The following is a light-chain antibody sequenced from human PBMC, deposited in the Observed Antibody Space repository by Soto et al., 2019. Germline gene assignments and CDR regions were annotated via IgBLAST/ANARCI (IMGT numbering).Light chain of an antibody. J-gene: IGKJ1*01. V-gene: IGKV2-28*01. CDR1: QSLLQSNGYKY. Sequence: DIVMTQSPLSLPVTPGEPASISCRSSQSLLQSNGYKYLDWYVQKPGQSPQFLIYMGSNRASGVTDRFSGSGSGTVFTLKVSRVEAEDVGVYYCMQALQSPGSFGQGTKVEIK. CDR2: MGS. CDR3: MQALQSPGS.